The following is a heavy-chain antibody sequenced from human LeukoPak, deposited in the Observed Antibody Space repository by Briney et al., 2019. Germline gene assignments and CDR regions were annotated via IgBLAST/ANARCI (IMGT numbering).Heavy chain of an antibody. Sequence: PSETLSLTCTVSGGSMNTHYWSWIRQPAGQGLEFIGRISASGSPNYNPSLGSPVTMSVDTSRSQFSLRLTSVTAADTAVYYCARTGYHTGWGNDYWGEGTLVTVSS. CDR2: ISASGSP. V-gene: IGHV4-4*07. J-gene: IGHJ4*02. D-gene: IGHD6-19*01. CDR1: GGSMNTHY. CDR3: ARTGYHTGWGNDY.